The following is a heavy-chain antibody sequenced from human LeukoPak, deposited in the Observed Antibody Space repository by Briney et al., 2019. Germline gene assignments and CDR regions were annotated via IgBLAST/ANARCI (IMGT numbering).Heavy chain of an antibody. D-gene: IGHD6-19*01. CDR2: IYYSGST. Sequence: SETLSLTCTVSGGSISSYYWSWIRQPPGKGLEWIGYIYYSGSTNYNPSLKSRVTISVDTSKNQFSLKLSSVTAADTAVYYCARDVAGNYYYYMDVWGKGTTVTVSS. CDR3: ARDVAGNYYYYMDV. V-gene: IGHV4-59*01. CDR1: GGSISSYY. J-gene: IGHJ6*03.